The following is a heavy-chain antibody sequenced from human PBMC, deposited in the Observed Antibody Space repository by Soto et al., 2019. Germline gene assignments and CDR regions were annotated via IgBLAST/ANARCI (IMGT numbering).Heavy chain of an antibody. Sequence: ETLSLTCAVYGGSFSGYYWSWIRQPPGKGLEWIGEINHSGSTNYNPSLKSRVTISVDTSKNQFSLKLSSVTAADTAVYYCASSMYYGNYYYMDVWGEGTTVTVSS. D-gene: IGHD4-17*01. CDR2: INHSGST. J-gene: IGHJ6*03. V-gene: IGHV4-34*01. CDR1: GGSFSGYY. CDR3: ASSMYYGNYYYMDV.